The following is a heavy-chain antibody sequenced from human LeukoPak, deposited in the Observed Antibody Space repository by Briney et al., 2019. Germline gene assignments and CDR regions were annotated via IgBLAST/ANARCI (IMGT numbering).Heavy chain of an antibody. CDR2: IYYSGST. J-gene: IGHJ5*02. D-gene: IGHD3-3*01. Sequence: SETLSLTCTVSGGSVSSGSYYWSWIRQHPGKGLEWIGYIYYSGSTYYNPSLKSRVTISVDTSKNQFSLKLSSVTAADTAVYYCARADSSDGVVISGDWFDPWGQGTLVTVSS. CDR3: ARADSSDGVVISGDWFDP. V-gene: IGHV4-31*03. CDR1: GGSVSSGSYY.